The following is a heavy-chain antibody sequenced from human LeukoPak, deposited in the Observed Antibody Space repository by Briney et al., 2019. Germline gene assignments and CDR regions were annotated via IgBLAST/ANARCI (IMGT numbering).Heavy chain of an antibody. CDR3: ARDNYLLDY. D-gene: IGHD1-26*01. J-gene: IGHJ4*02. CDR2: ISWNSGSI. Sequence: GGSLRLSCAASGFNFDDYATHWVRQVPGKGLEWVSGISWNSGSIGYADSVKGRFTISRDNAKNSPYLQMNSLRAEDTAVYYCARDNYLLDYWGQGTLVTVSS. V-gene: IGHV3-9*01. CDR1: GFNFDDYA.